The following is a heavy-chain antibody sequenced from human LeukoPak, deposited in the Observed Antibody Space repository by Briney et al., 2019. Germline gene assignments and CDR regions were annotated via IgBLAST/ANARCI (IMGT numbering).Heavy chain of an antibody. V-gene: IGHV1-24*01. CDR3: ARDCSGTSCSHYYYYYMDV. D-gene: IGHD2-2*01. J-gene: IGHJ6*03. CDR1: GYTLTELS. CDR2: FDPEDGET. Sequence: ASVKVSCKVSGYTLTELSMHWVRQAPGKGLEWMGGFDPEDGETIYAQKFQGRVTMTEDTSTDTAYMELRSLRSDDTAVYYCARDCSGTSCSHYYYYYMDVWGKGTTVTVSS.